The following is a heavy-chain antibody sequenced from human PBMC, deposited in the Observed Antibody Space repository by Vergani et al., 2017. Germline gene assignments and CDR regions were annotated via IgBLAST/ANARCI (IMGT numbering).Heavy chain of an antibody. D-gene: IGHD2-21*02. CDR3: AKDRRGNWLLFRPNWFDP. J-gene: IGHJ5*02. V-gene: IGHV3-30*18. CDR2: ISYDGSNK. CDR1: GFTFSSYA. Sequence: VQLLESGGGLVQPGGSLRLSCAASGFTFSSYAMSWVRQAPGKGLEWVAVISYDGSNKYYAASVKGRFTISRDNSKNTLYLQMNSLRAEDTAVYYCAKDRRGNWLLFRPNWFDPWGQGTLVTVSS.